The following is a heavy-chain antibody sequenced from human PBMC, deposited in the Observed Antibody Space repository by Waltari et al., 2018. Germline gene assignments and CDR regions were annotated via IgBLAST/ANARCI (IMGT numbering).Heavy chain of an antibody. V-gene: IGHV1-2*06. CDR3: TRSWIQLWTPDFDY. CDR1: GYTFTGHI. Sequence: QVQLVQSGAEVKQPGASVKVSCKASGYTFTGHIMHWVRQAPGQGLEWMGRINPDSGATTYAQKFQGRVTMTRDTSISTAYMELSSLTSDDTAVYYCTRSWIQLWTPDFDYWGQGTLVTVSS. J-gene: IGHJ4*02. CDR2: INPDSGAT. D-gene: IGHD5-18*01.